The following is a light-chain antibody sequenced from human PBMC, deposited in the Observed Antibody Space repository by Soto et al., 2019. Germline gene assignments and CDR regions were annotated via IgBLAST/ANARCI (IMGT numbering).Light chain of an antibody. CDR1: SGDVGGYYY. Sequence: QSALTQPASVSGSPGQSITISCTGTSGDVGGYYYVSWYQQLPGKAPKLMISEVSNRPSGVSNRFSGSKSGNTASLTISGLQAEDEDDYYCSSYTAGGTIFGTGTKV. J-gene: IGLJ1*01. CDR2: EVS. V-gene: IGLV2-14*01. CDR3: SSYTAGGTI.